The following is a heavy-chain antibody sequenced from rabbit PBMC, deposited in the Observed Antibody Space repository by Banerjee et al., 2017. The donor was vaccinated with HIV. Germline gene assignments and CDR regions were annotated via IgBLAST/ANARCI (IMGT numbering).Heavy chain of an antibody. CDR3: ARHYTYNYAGYTYANYFNL. J-gene: IGHJ4*01. V-gene: IGHV1S40*01. D-gene: IGHD6-1*01. CDR1: GFSFSSTYY. Sequence: QSLEESGGDLVKPGASLTLTCTASGFSFSSTYYMCWVRQAPGKGLEWIGCIYGGSGGTYYASWVNGRFTISSDNAQNTVDLQMNSLTAADTATYFCARHYTYNYAGYTYANYFNLWGQGTLVTVS. CDR2: IYGGSGGT.